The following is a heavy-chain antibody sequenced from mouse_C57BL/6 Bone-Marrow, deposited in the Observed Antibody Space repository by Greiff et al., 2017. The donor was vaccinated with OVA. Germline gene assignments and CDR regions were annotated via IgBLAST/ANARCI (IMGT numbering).Heavy chain of an antibody. Sequence: QVQLKQPGAELVKPGASVKMSCKASGYTFTSYWITWVKQRPGQGLEWIGDIYPGSGSTNYNEKFKSKATLTVDTSSSTAYMQLSSLTSEDSAVYYCARGSKGYAMDYWGQGTSATVSS. D-gene: IGHD2-5*01. V-gene: IGHV1-55*01. CDR3: ARGSKGYAMDY. J-gene: IGHJ4*01. CDR1: GYTFTSYW. CDR2: IYPGSGST.